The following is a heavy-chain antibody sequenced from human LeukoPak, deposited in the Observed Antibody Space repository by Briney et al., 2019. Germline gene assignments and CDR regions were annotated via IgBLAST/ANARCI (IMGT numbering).Heavy chain of an antibody. D-gene: IGHD5-24*01. CDR1: GGSFSGYY. Sequence: PSETLSLTCAVYGGSFSGYYWSWIRQPPGKGLEWIGYIYYSGSTKYNPSLKSRVTISVDTSKNQFSLKLSSVTAADTAVYYCARGARAGYNLEPFDYWGQGTLVTVSS. V-gene: IGHV4-59*08. J-gene: IGHJ4*02. CDR3: ARGARAGYNLEPFDY. CDR2: IYYSGST.